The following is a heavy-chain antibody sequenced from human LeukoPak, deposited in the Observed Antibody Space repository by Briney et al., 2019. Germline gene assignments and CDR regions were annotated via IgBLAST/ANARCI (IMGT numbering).Heavy chain of an antibody. CDR1: GFTFSSYS. CDR3: SRSNVGGPVY. D-gene: IGHD3-16*01. Sequence: GGSLRLSCAASGFTFSSYSMNWVRQAPGKGLEWVSYISSSSSTIYYADSVKGRFTISRDNAKNSLYLQVNSLRDEDTAVYYFSRSNVGGPVYWGQGTLVTVSP. J-gene: IGHJ4*02. V-gene: IGHV3-48*02. CDR2: ISSSSSTI.